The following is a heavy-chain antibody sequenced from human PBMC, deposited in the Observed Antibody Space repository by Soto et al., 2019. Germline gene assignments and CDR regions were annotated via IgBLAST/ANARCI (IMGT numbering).Heavy chain of an antibody. Sequence: ASVKVSCKASGITFSTYAIHWVRQAPGQRLEWMGWINAGNGNTRYSQKFQGRVTLTRDTSACTAYMDLSRLRSEDTAIYYCARESSGYVTWGQGTLVTVS. J-gene: IGHJ5*02. CDR1: GITFSTYA. V-gene: IGHV1-3*01. CDR2: INAGNGNT. CDR3: ARESSGYVT. D-gene: IGHD5-12*01.